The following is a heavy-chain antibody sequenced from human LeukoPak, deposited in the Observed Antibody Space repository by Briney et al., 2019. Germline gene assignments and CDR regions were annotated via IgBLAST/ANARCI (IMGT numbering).Heavy chain of an antibody. D-gene: IGHD1-7*01. J-gene: IGHJ6*02. CDR3: ARRLELQNGMDV. Sequence: SETLSLTCAVYGGSFSGYYWSWIRQPPGKGPEWIGEINHSGSTNYNPSLKSRVTISVDTSKNQFSLELSSVTAADTAVHYCARRLELQNGMDVWGQGTTVTVSS. V-gene: IGHV4-34*01. CDR1: GGSFSGYY. CDR2: INHSGST.